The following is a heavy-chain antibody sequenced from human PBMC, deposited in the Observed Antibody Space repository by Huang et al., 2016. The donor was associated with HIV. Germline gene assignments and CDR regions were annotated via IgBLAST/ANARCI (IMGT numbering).Heavy chain of an antibody. D-gene: IGHD3-3*01. CDR3: ARAPATHSVFFY. J-gene: IGHJ4*02. CDR2: IYYRWSS. V-gene: IGHV4-30-4*08. Sequence: QVQLQESGPGLVKPSQTLSLTCTVSGDSIRSGGYYWTWIRQSPAKGLELIGYIYYRWSSDYSPSLKSRVSISIDAFKNRVSLKLKSVTVADTAVYYCARAPATHSVFFYWGQGTLVTVSA. CDR1: GDSIRSGGYY.